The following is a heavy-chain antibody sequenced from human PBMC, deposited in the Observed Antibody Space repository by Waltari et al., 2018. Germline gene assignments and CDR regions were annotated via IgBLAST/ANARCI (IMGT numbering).Heavy chain of an antibody. CDR2: IIPIFGTA. CDR3: ARPTDPETDGYGMDV. CDR1: GGTFSSYP. V-gene: IGHV1-69*05. Sequence: QVQLVQSGAEVKKPGSSVKVSCKASGGTFSSYPLSWVRQAPGQGLEWMGGIIPIFGTANYAQKFQGRVTITTDESTSTAYMELSSLRSEDTAVYYCARPTDPETDGYGMDVWGQGTTVTVSS. J-gene: IGHJ6*02.